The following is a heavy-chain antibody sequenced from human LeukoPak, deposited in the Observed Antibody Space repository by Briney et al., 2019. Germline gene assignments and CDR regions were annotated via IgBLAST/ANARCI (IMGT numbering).Heavy chain of an antibody. CDR3: ARDQHYQLPFDY. CDR2: INPSTSGT. V-gene: IGHV1-46*01. Sequence: ASVKVSCKASGYTFTAYYLHWVRQAPGQGLEWMGMINPSTSGTSYAQKFQGRVTMTRDTSTSTVYMELTSLRSEDTAVYYCARDQHYQLPFDYWGRGTLVTVSS. J-gene: IGHJ4*02. D-gene: IGHD2-2*01. CDR1: GYTFTAYY.